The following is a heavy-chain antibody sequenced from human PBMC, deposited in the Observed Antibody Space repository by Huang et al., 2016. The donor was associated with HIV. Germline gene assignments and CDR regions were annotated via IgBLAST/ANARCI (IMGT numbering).Heavy chain of an antibody. CDR2: ISTSNGKT. V-gene: IGHV1-18*04. CDR1: GYTFTSYG. J-gene: IGHJ3*01. D-gene: IGHD5-18*01. CDR3: ARNMWIELWSRAFDV. Sequence: QVQLVQSGAEVKKPGASVKVSCTASGYTFTSYGISWVRQAPGQGLEWMVWISTSNGKTKYSQNLQGRATVTTDTATSTAYMELRSLRYDDTAVYYCARNMWIELWSRAFDVWGQGTVVSVSS.